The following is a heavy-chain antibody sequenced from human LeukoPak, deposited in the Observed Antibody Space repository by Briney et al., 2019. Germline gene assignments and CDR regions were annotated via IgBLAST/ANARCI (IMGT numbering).Heavy chain of an antibody. V-gene: IGHV5-10-1*01. D-gene: IGHD2-15*01. CDR1: GYRFSNYW. J-gene: IGHJ4*02. CDR3: ARRSCSGGRCYLDY. Sequence: GESLKISCQGSGYRFSNYWITWVRQMPGKGLEWMGRIDPSDSYTNYRPSFQGHVTISADKSISTAYLQWSSLKASDTAMYYCARRSCSGGRCYLDYWGQGTLVTVSS. CDR2: IDPSDSYT.